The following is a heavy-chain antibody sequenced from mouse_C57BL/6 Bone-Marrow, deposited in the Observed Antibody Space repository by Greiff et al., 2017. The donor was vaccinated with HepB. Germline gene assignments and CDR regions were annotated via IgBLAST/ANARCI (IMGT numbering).Heavy chain of an antibody. J-gene: IGHJ3*01. CDR1: GFSLTSYG. Sequence: QVHVKQSGPGLVQPSQSLSITCTVSGFSLTSYGVHWVRQSPGKGLEWLGVIWRGGSTDYNAAFMSRLSITKDNSKSQVFFKMNSLQADDTAIYYCAKNCGEEGAWFAYWGQGTLVTVSA. CDR2: IWRGGST. V-gene: IGHV2-5*01. CDR3: AKNCGEEGAWFAY.